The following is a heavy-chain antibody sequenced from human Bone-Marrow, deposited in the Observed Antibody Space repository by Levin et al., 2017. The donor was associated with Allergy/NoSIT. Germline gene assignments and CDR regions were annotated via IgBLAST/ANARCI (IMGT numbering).Heavy chain of an antibody. Sequence: SVKVSCKASGGTFSSYTISWVRQAPGQGLEWMGRIIPILGIANYAQKFQGRVTITADKSTSTAYMELSSLRSEDTAVYYCAREEGGIAVAGGWFDPWGQGTLVTVSS. V-gene: IGHV1-69*04. D-gene: IGHD6-19*01. J-gene: IGHJ5*02. CDR2: IIPILGIA. CDR1: GGTFSSYT. CDR3: AREEGGIAVAGGWFDP.